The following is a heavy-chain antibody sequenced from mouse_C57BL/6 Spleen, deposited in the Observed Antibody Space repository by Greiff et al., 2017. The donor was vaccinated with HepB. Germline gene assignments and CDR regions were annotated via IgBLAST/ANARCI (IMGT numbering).Heavy chain of an antibody. CDR2: ISDGGSYT. Sequence: EVMLVESGGGLVKPGGSLKLSCAASGFTFSSYAMSWVRQTPEKRLEWVATISDGGSYTYYPDNVKGRFTISRDNAKNNLYLQMSHLKSEDTAMYYCARGSSGYRYYYAMDYWGQGTSVTVSS. V-gene: IGHV5-4*03. CDR3: ARGSSGYRYYYAMDY. CDR1: GFTFSSYA. J-gene: IGHJ4*01. D-gene: IGHD3-2*02.